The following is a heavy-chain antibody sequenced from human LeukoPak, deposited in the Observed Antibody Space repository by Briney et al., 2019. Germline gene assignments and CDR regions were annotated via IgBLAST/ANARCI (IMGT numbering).Heavy chain of an antibody. D-gene: IGHD3-9*01. CDR2: ITSSSGSI. CDR1: GFTFSTYS. V-gene: IGHV3-21*01. J-gene: IGHJ4*02. CDR3: ASTYYDILTGYNPYFDY. Sequence: GGSLRLSCAPSGFTFSTYSMNWVRHAPGKGLEWVSSITSSSGSIYYAHSVKGRFTISRDNAKNSLYLQMNSLRAEDTAVYYCASTYYDILTGYNPYFDYWGQGTLVTVSS.